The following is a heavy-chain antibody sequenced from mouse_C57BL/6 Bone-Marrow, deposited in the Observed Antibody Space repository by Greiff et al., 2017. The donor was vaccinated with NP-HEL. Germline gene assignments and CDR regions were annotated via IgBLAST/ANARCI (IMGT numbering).Heavy chain of an antibody. J-gene: IGHJ4*01. Sequence: QVQLQQSGPELVKPGASVKISCKASGYAFSSSWMNWVKQRPGKGLEWIGRIYPGDGDTNYNGKFKGKATLTADKSSSTAYMQRSSLTSEDSAVYFCAPLMVTNAMDYWGQGTSVTVSS. D-gene: IGHD2-2*01. CDR3: APLMVTNAMDY. CDR1: GYAFSSSW. CDR2: IYPGDGDT. V-gene: IGHV1-82*01.